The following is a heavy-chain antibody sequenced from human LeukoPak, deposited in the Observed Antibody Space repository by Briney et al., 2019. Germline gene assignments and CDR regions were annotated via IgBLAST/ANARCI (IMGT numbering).Heavy chain of an antibody. Sequence: SQTLSLTCAISGDTVSSNTAGWSWIRQSPSRGLEWLGRTYYRSKWFTDHAVSVKSRITINPDTSKNQFSLQLNSVTPEDTAVCYCARDGSKGRSSSWYEGFDPWGQGTLVTVSS. CDR2: TYYRSKWFT. J-gene: IGHJ5*02. D-gene: IGHD6-13*01. CDR3: ARDGSKGRSSSWYEGFDP. V-gene: IGHV6-1*01. CDR1: GDTVSSNTAG.